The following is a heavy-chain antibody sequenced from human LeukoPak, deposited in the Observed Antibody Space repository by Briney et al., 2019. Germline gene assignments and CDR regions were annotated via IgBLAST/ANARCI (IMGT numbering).Heavy chain of an antibody. V-gene: IGHV3-23*01. CDR1: GFNFDDYD. D-gene: IGHD1-26*01. CDR2: ITGNGGST. CDR3: ARDSGSYLQPTDY. J-gene: IGHJ4*02. Sequence: GGSLRLSCAASGFNFDDYDMSWVRQAPGKGLEWVSSITGNGGSTYYADSVKGRFSISRDNSKNTLYLQMDSLRAEDTAVYHCARDSGSYLQPTDYWGQGTLVTVSS.